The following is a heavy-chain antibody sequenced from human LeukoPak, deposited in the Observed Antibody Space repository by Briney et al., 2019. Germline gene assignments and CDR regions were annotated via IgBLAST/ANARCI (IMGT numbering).Heavy chain of an antibody. D-gene: IGHD2-8*01. CDR1: GFTFNSYA. J-gene: IGHJ4*02. CDR3: AKDTSIGRYCTNGVCSPFDY. V-gene: IGHV3-23*01. CDR2: ISYTGSPT. Sequence: GVSLRLSRACSGFTFNSYAKRCVPQASGKAREWVSAISYTGSPTYYADSVKGRYTISRDNSTSTLYLQMNSLTAEDTALYYCAKDTSIGRYCTNGVCSPFDYWGQGTLVTVSS.